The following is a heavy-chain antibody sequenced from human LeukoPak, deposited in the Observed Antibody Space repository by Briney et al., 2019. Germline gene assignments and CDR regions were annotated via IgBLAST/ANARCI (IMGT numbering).Heavy chain of an antibody. CDR3: ARDQGSLTRSWYTGY. V-gene: IGHV1-2*06. CDR2: SNPYSGDT. Sequence: GASVKVSCKASGYTFTDYYMHWVRQAPGQGLKWMGRSNPYSGDTNFAQKFQGRVTMTRDTSITTAYMDLSSLTPDDTAVYFCARDQGSLTRSWYTGYWGQGTQVTVSS. J-gene: IGHJ4*02. D-gene: IGHD6-13*01. CDR1: GYTFTDYY.